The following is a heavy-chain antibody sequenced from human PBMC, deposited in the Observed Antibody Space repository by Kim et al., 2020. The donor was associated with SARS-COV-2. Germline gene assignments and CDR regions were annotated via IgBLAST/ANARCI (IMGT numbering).Heavy chain of an antibody. CDR2: INHSGST. CDR1: GGSFSGYY. D-gene: IGHD6-13*01. Sequence: SETLPLTCAVYGGSFSGYYWSWIRQPPGKGLEWIGEINHSGSTNYNPSLKSRVTISVDTSKNQFSLKLSSVTAADTAVYYCARAGYSSSWYGIKGYFDL. J-gene: IGHJ2*01. CDR3: ARAGYSSSWYGIKGYFDL. V-gene: IGHV4-34*01.